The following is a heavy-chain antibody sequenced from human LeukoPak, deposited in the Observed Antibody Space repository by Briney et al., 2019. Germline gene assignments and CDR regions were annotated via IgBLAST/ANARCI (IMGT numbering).Heavy chain of an antibody. CDR3: AKTGGYYDTSDLYRPDVFDI. CDR1: GFTFSNFA. Sequence: PGGSLRLSCAASGFTFSNFAMSWLRQAPGKGLEWVSAISGTGGNTFYTDSVAGRFTISRDNSKNTLYVQMNSLRAEDTAVYYCAKTGGYYDTSDLYRPDVFDIWGQGTVVTVSS. D-gene: IGHD3-22*01. V-gene: IGHV3-23*01. CDR2: ISGTGGNT. J-gene: IGHJ3*02.